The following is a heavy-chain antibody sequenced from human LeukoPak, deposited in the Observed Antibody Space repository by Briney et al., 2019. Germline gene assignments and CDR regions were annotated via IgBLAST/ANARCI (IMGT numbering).Heavy chain of an antibody. J-gene: IGHJ3*02. Sequence: PGGSLRLSCAASGFIFSSYEMNWVRQAPGKGLEWVSYITSSGSTIYYADSVKGRFTISRDNAKNSLYLQMNSLRAEDTAVYYCARETPYYYDSSGYYRGAFDIWGQGTMVTVSS. V-gene: IGHV3-48*03. CDR3: ARETPYYYDSSGYYRGAFDI. CDR1: GFIFSSYE. D-gene: IGHD3-22*01. CDR2: ITSSGSTI.